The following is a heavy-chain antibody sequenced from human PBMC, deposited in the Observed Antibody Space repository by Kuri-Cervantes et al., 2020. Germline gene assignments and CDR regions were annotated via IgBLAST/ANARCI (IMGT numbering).Heavy chain of an antibody. V-gene: IGHV3-21*03. J-gene: IGHJ4*02. CDR1: GFSFSDHY. CDR3: ARVAGEATLNAAY. D-gene: IGHD1-26*01. Sequence: GESLKISCAASGFSFSDHYMDWVRQAPGKGLEWVSSISSSGSYIFYADSVKGRFTISRDNARNSLYLQMNSLRAEDTAVYYCARVAGEATLNAAYWGQGTLVTVSS. CDR2: ISSSGSYI.